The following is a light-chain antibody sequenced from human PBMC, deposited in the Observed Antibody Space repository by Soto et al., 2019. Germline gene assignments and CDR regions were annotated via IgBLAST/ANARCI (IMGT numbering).Light chain of an antibody. Sequence: QSALTQPASVSGSPGQSITISCTGTSSDIGSYNFVSWYQHSPGKAPRLLIYEVTNRPSGVSNRFSGSKSGNTASLTISGLQTEDDSDYYCCSYRSSRTWVFGGGTKLTVL. J-gene: IGLJ3*02. CDR2: EVT. CDR3: CSYRSSRTWV. CDR1: SSDIGSYNF. V-gene: IGLV2-14*01.